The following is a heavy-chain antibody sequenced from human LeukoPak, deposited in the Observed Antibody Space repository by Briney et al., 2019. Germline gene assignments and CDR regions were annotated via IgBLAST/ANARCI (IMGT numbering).Heavy chain of an antibody. CDR2: ISGSGGST. CDR1: GFTFSSYA. Sequence: PGGSLRLSCAASGFTFSSYAMSWVRQAPGKGLEWVSAISGSGGSTYYADSVKGRFTISRDNSKNTLYLQMNSLRAEDTAAYYCAQDQGNSYGYYWGQGTLVTVSS. V-gene: IGHV3-23*01. J-gene: IGHJ4*02. D-gene: IGHD5-18*01. CDR3: AQDQGNSYGYY.